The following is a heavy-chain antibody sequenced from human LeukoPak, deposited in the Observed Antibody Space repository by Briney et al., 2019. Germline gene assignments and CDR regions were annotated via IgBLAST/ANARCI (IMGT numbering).Heavy chain of an antibody. D-gene: IGHD6-19*01. J-gene: IGHJ5*02. CDR2: IIPILGIA. V-gene: IGHV1-69*02. CDR1: GGTFSSYT. CDR3: ARVRVYSGGWYGVSWFNP. Sequence: SVKVSCKASGGTFSSYTISWVRQAPGQGLEWMGRIIPILGIANYAQKLQGRVTITADKSTSTAYMELSSLRSEDTAVYYCARVRVYSGGWYGVSWFNPWGQGTLVTVSS.